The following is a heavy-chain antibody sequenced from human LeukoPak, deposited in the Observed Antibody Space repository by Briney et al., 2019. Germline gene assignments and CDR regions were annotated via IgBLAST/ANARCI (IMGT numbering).Heavy chain of an antibody. V-gene: IGHV4-61*01. J-gene: IGHJ6*02. Sequence: SETLSLTCTVSGGSVSSGSYYWSWIRQPPGKGLEWIGYIYYSGSTNYNPSLKSRVTISVDTSKNQFSLKLSSVTAADTAVFYCASTGDTYGMDVWGQGTTVTVSS. D-gene: IGHD3-10*01. CDR2: IYYSGST. CDR3: ASTGDTYGMDV. CDR1: GGSVSSGSYY.